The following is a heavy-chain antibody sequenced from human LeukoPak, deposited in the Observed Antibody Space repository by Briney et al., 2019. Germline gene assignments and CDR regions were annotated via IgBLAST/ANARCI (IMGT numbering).Heavy chain of an antibody. Sequence: GGSLRLSCAASGFTSSSYGMHWVREAPGKGLEWVAFIRYDGSNKYYADSVKGRFIISRDNSKNTLYLQMNSLRAEDTAVYYCAKDQDIVVVPDAPKSGYFDYWGQGTLVTVSS. CDR2: IRYDGSNK. V-gene: IGHV3-30*02. CDR3: AKDQDIVVVPDAPKSGYFDY. D-gene: IGHD2-2*01. CDR1: GFTSSSYG. J-gene: IGHJ4*02.